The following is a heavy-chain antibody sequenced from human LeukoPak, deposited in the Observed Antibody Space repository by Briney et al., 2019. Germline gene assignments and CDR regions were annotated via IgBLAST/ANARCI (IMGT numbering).Heavy chain of an antibody. CDR1: GGSISSYY. Sequence: SETLSFTCPVSGGSISSYYWSWIRQPPGKGLEWIAYIYYSGSTNYNPSLKSRVTISVDTSKNQFSLKLSSVTAADTAVYYCATYPFRGDTHYFDYWGQGILVTVSS. V-gene: IGHV4-59*01. CDR3: ATYPFRGDTHYFDY. J-gene: IGHJ4*02. CDR2: IYYSGST. D-gene: IGHD3-10*01.